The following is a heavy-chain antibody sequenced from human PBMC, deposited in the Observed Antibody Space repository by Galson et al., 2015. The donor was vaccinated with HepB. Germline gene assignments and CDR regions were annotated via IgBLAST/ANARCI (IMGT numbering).Heavy chain of an antibody. V-gene: IGHV3-7*03. J-gene: IGHJ4*02. CDR3: VRDFYGSGSYYSDY. Sequence: SLRLSCAASGFKFSSYWVGWVRQAPGKGLEWVANIKQDGSAKYYADSVKGRFTISRDNAENSLYLQMNSLRVEDTAVYYCVRDFYGSGSYYSDYWGQGTLVTVSS. CDR1: GFKFSSYW. CDR2: IKQDGSAK. D-gene: IGHD3-10*01.